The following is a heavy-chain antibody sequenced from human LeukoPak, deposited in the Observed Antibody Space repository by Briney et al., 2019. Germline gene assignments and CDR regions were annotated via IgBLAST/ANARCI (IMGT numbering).Heavy chain of an antibody. Sequence: SVKVSCKASGGTFISYAISWVRQAPGQGLEWMGGIIPIFGTANYAQKFQGRVTIAADESTSTAYMELSSLRSEDTAVYYCARVDFSYYYDSSGYYSWFDPWGQGTLVTVSS. V-gene: IGHV1-69*13. J-gene: IGHJ5*02. D-gene: IGHD3-22*01. CDR2: IIPIFGTA. CDR3: ARVDFSYYYDSSGYYSWFDP. CDR1: GGTFISYA.